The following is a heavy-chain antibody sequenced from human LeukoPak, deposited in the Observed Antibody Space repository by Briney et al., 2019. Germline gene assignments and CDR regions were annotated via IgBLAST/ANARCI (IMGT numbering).Heavy chain of an antibody. CDR2: IIPIFGTA. V-gene: IGHV1-69*05. CDR3: ARDHWGKFDDYASPPYYYYYYMDV. J-gene: IGHJ6*03. CDR1: GGTFSSYA. D-gene: IGHD4-17*01. Sequence: SVKVSCKASGGTFSSYAISWVRQAPGQGLEWMGGIIPIFGTANYAQKFQGRVTITTDESTSTAYMELSSLRSEDTAVYYCARDHWGKFDDYASPPYYYYYYMDVWGKGTPVTVSS.